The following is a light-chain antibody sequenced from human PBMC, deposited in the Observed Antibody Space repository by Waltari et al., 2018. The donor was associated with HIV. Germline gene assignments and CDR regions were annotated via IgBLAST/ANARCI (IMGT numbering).Light chain of an antibody. V-gene: IGKV1-5*03. CDR3: QQYIRTPWA. J-gene: IGKJ1*01. CDR1: QSIMQW. Sequence: DIQMTQSPSTLSAFIGDRVTITCRARQSIMQWLAWYHQKPGKAPKLLLYKASVLESWVPSRFRGSGSGTDFPHTISSLKPVDSATYYCQQYIRTPWAFGQGTKVEIK. CDR2: KAS.